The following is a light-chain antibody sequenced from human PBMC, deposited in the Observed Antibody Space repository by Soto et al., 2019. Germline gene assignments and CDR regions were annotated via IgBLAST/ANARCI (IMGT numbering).Light chain of an antibody. CDR3: RQSGDSPMCS. CDR1: QSVASNH. J-gene: IGKJ2*04. Sequence: EIVLTQSPGTLSLSPGERATLSCRASQSVASNHLSWYQKKSGQPPRLLIYGASIRATGIPDRFIGSGSGTDFTLTISRLEAEDFAVYYCRQSGDSPMCSFGQGTKLEI. CDR2: GAS. V-gene: IGKV3-20*01.